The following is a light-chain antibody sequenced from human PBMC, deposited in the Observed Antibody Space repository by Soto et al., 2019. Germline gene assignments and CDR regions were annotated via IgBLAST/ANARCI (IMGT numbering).Light chain of an antibody. J-gene: IGKJ4*01. CDR1: QGISRW. Sequence: DIQVTQSPSSVSASVGDRVTITCRASQGISRWLAWYQQKPGKAPKLLIYAASRLQSGVPSRFSGSVYGTDFTLTISRLQPEDFATYYCQQANSFPLIFVVGTKVEIK. CDR2: AAS. V-gene: IGKV1-12*01. CDR3: QQANSFPLI.